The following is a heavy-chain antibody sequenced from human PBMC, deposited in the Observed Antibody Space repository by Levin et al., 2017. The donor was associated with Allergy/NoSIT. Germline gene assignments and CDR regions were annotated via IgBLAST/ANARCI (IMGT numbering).Heavy chain of an antibody. Sequence: GESLKISCAASGFTFSDHFMDWVRQAPGKGLEWVGRSRNKANSYTAEYAASVKGRFSISRDDSKNSLDLQMNSLKTEDTAVYYCTRVVESTRGDYWGQGTLVTVSS. V-gene: IGHV3-72*01. CDR3: TRVVESTRGDY. CDR1: GFTFSDHF. D-gene: IGHD2/OR15-2a*01. CDR2: SRNKANSYTA. J-gene: IGHJ4*02.